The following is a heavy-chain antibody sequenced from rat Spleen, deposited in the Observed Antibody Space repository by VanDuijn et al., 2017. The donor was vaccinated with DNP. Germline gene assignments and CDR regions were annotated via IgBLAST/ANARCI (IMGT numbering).Heavy chain of an antibody. V-gene: IGHV5-17*01. D-gene: IGHD1-11*01. CDR1: GFTFSDYA. J-gene: IGHJ4*01. Sequence: EVQLVESGGGLVQPGRSLKLSCAASGFTFSDYAMAWVRQAPKKGLEWVATISYDDYRTYYRDSVKGRFTISRDTAKSTLYLQMDRLRSEETATYYCARDNYGTYGAMDAWGQGTSVTVSS. CDR2: ISYDDYRT. CDR3: ARDNYGTYGAMDA.